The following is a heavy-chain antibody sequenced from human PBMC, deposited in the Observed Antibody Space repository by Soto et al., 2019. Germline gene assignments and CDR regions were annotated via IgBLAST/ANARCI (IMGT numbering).Heavy chain of an antibody. CDR2: ISAYNGNT. CDR1: GYTFTSYG. CDR3: ARDYGSPIAARPI. D-gene: IGHD6-6*01. J-gene: IGHJ3*02. V-gene: IGHV1-18*01. Sequence: ASVKVSCKASGYTFTSYGISWVRQAPGQGLEWMGWISAYNGNTNYAQKLQGRVTMTTDTSANTAYMELSSLRSEDTAVYYCARDYGSPIAARPIWGQGTMVTVSS.